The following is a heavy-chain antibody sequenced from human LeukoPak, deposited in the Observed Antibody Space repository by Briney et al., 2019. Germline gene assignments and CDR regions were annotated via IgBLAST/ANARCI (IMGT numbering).Heavy chain of an antibody. CDR3: ARRGRYSSGWHNWFDP. J-gene: IGHJ5*02. CDR2: IYPGDSDT. V-gene: IGHV5-51*01. D-gene: IGHD6-19*01. CDR1: GYSFTSYW. Sequence: KRGESLKISCKGSGYSFTSYWIGWVRQMPGKGLEWMGIIYPGDSDTRYSPSFQGQVTISADKSISTAYLQWSSLKASDTAMYYCARRGRYSSGWHNWFDPWGQGTLVTVSS.